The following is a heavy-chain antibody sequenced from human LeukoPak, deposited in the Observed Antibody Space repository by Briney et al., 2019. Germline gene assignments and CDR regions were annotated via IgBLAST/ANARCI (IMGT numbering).Heavy chain of an antibody. CDR2: IRSKANSYAT. Sequence: GGSLRLSCSASGFTFSGSAMHWVRQASGKGLEWVGRIRSKANSYATAYAASVKGRFTISRDDSKNTAYLQMNSPKTEDTAVYYCTVEKAGDFWSGYYSNWFDPWGQGTLVTVSS. J-gene: IGHJ5*02. CDR1: GFTFSGSA. CDR3: TVEKAGDFWSGYYSNWFDP. D-gene: IGHD3-3*01. V-gene: IGHV3-73*01.